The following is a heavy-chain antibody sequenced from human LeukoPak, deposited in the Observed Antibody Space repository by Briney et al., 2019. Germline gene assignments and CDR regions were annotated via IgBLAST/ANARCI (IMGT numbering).Heavy chain of an antibody. CDR3: ARCSSSWYFPVSYYYYMDV. J-gene: IGHJ6*03. V-gene: IGHV1-2*02. CDR2: INPNSGGT. CDR1: GYTFTGYY. D-gene: IGHD6-13*01. Sequence: GASVRVSCKASGYTFTGYYMHWVRQAPGQGLEWMGWINPNSGGTNYAQKFQGRVTMTRDTSISTAYMELSRLRSDDTAVYYCARCSSSWYFPVSYYYYMDVWGKGTTVTVSS.